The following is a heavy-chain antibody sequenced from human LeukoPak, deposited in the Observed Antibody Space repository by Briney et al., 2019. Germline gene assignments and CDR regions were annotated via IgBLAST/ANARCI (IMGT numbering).Heavy chain of an antibody. Sequence: GGSLRLSCAASGFTFDDYGMNWVRQAPGKGLEWVSGINWNGGSTGYADSVKGRFTISRDNAKNSLYLQMNSLRAEDTALYYCARRFPDYYDSSGIDYWGQGTLVTVSS. CDR1: GFTFDDYG. J-gene: IGHJ4*02. CDR3: ARRFPDYYDSSGIDY. V-gene: IGHV3-20*04. CDR2: INWNGGST. D-gene: IGHD3-22*01.